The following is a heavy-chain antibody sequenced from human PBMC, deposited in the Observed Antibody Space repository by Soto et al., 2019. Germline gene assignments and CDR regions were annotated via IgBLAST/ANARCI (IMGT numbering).Heavy chain of an antibody. CDR3: ARGRRERITMIVVVRGPYYFDY. Sequence: SVKVSCKASGGTFSSYAISWVRQATGQVLEWMGGIIPIFGTANYAQKFQGRVTITADESTSTAYMELSSLRSEDTAVYYCARGRRERITMIVVVRGPYYFDYWGQGTLVTV. V-gene: IGHV1-69*13. D-gene: IGHD3-22*01. CDR1: GGTFSSYA. CDR2: IIPIFGTA. J-gene: IGHJ4*02.